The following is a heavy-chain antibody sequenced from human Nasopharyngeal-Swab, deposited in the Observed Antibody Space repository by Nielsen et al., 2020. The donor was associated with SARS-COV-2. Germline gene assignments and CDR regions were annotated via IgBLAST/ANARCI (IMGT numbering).Heavy chain of an antibody. Sequence: GGSLRLSCAASGFTFSSYWMSWVRQTPGQGLEWVATIKQDGSEIYYVDSVKGRFTISRDNAKNSLDLQMISLRAEDTALYYCARDRGEFSGYAYYYGMDVWGQGTTVTVSS. J-gene: IGHJ6*02. V-gene: IGHV3-7*01. CDR3: ARDRGEFSGYAYYYGMDV. D-gene: IGHD5-12*01. CDR1: GFTFSSYW. CDR2: IKQDGSEI.